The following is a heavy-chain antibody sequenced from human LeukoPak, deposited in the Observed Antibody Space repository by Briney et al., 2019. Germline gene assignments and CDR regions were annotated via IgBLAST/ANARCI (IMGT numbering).Heavy chain of an antibody. Sequence: PGGSLRLSCAASGFTFSSYAMGWVRQAPGKGLEWVSAISGSGGSTYYADSVKGRFTISRDNSKNTLYLQMNSLRAEDTAVYYCAGDKTTGGWYEFDYWGQGTLVTVSS. D-gene: IGHD6-19*01. CDR3: AGDKTTGGWYEFDY. CDR2: ISGSGGST. V-gene: IGHV3-23*01. CDR1: GFTFSSYA. J-gene: IGHJ4*02.